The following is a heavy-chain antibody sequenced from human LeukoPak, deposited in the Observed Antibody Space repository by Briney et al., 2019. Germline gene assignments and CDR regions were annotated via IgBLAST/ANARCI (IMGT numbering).Heavy chain of an antibody. D-gene: IGHD3-22*01. J-gene: IGHJ5*02. CDR3: ARGVGYYDSSGYYDWFDP. V-gene: IGHV3-33*01. CDR1: GFTFSSYG. CDR2: IWYDGSNK. Sequence: GGSLRLSCAASGFTFSSYGMHWVRQAPGKGLEWVAVIWYDGSNKYYADSVKGRFTISRDNSKNTLYLQMNSLRAEDTAVYYCARGVGYYDSSGYYDWFDPWGQGTLVTVSS.